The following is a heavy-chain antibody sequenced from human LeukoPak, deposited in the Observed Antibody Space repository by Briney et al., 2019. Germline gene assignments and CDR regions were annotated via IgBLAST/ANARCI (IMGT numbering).Heavy chain of an antibody. CDR1: GFTFSTYT. J-gene: IGHJ6*02. V-gene: IGHV3-21*01. Sequence: GGSLRLSCAASGFTFSTYTMNWVRQAPGKGLEWVSSITRSSRYIYYADTVRSRFTHSRDNAKNSLYLQMNSLRAEHTAVYYCGRDMAPSRYNYYFYGMDVWGQGTTVTVSS. D-gene: IGHD3-9*01. CDR2: ITRSSRYI. CDR3: GRDMAPSRYNYYFYGMDV.